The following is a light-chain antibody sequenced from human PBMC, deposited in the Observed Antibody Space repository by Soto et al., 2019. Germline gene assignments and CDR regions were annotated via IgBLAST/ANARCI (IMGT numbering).Light chain of an antibody. J-gene: IGKJ1*01. V-gene: IGKV1-5*03. CDR3: QQYNSFST. CDR1: QSISSW. CDR2: KAS. Sequence: DIQMTQSPSTLSAPEGDRVTITCRASQSISSWLAWYQQKPGKAPKLLIYKASSLESGVPSRFSGSGSGTEFTLTISSLQPDDFATYYCQQYNSFSTFGQGTKVDIK.